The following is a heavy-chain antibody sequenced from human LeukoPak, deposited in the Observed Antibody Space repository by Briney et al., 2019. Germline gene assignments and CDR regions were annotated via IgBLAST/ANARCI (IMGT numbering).Heavy chain of an antibody. D-gene: IGHD6-13*01. CDR1: GGSISSGGYY. J-gene: IGHJ5*02. V-gene: IGHV4-31*03. Sequence: SETLSLTYTVSGGSISSGGYYWSWIRQHPGKGLEWIGYIYYSGSTYYNPSLKSRVTISVDTSKNQFSLKLSSVTAADTAVCYCASQYSSSWYWFDPWGQGTLVTVSS. CDR2: IYYSGST. CDR3: ASQYSSSWYWFDP.